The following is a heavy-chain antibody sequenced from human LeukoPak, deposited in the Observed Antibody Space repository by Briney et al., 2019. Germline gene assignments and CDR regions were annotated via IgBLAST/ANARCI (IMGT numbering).Heavy chain of an antibody. D-gene: IGHD4-17*01. CDR2: IYYSGST. J-gene: IGHJ4*02. CDR1: GGSFSGYY. CDR3: ARGAPDDYGDYHYADY. Sequence: PSETLSLTCAVYGGSFSGYYWSWIRQHPGKGLEWIGYIYYSGSTYYNPSLKSRVTISVDTSKNQFSLKLSSVTAADTAVYYCARGAPDDYGDYHYADYWGQGTLVTVSS. V-gene: IGHV4-31*11.